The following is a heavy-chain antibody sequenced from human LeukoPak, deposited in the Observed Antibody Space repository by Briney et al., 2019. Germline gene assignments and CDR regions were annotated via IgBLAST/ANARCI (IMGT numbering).Heavy chain of an antibody. Sequence: EPSETLSLTCAVSGYSISSGYYWGWIRQPPGKGLEWIESIYHSGSTYYNPSLKSRVTISVDTSKNQFSLKLSSVAAADTAVYYCARGDIVLMVYATYFDYWGQGTLVTVSS. D-gene: IGHD2-8*01. J-gene: IGHJ4*02. CDR1: GYSISSGYY. CDR2: IYHSGST. V-gene: IGHV4-38-2*01. CDR3: ARGDIVLMVYATYFDY.